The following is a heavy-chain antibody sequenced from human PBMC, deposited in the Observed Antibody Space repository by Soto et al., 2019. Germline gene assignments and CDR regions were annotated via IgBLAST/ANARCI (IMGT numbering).Heavy chain of an antibody. J-gene: IGHJ3*02. CDR1: GFTFRTYA. CDR2: ISGSGGST. V-gene: IGHV3-23*01. D-gene: IGHD6-19*01. Sequence: GSLRLACSASGFTFRTYALSWVRQAPGKGLDWVSVISGSGGSTDYAGSVKGRFTISRDNSKNALYLQMNSLRAEDTALYYSARVGGSGWFDAFDIWGQGTMVTVSS. CDR3: ARVGGSGWFDAFDI.